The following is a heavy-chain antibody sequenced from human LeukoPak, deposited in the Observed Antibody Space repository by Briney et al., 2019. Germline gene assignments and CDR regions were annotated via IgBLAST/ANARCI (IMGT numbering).Heavy chain of an antibody. Sequence: SVKVSCKASGGTFSSYAISWVRQAPGQGLEWMGGIIPIFGTANYAQKFQGRVTITADESTSTAYMELSSLRSEDTAVYYCARDGDYYDSRGDAFDIWGQGAMVTVAS. CDR1: GGTFSSYA. CDR2: IIPIFGTA. D-gene: IGHD3-22*01. V-gene: IGHV1-69*01. J-gene: IGHJ3*02. CDR3: ARDGDYYDSRGDAFDI.